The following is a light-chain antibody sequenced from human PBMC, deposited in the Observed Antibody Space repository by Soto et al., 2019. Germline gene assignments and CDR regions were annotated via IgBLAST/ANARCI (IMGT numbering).Light chain of an antibody. V-gene: IGLV2-14*01. J-gene: IGLJ1*01. Sequence: QSALTQPASVSGSPGQSITLSCTGTSSDVGGYNYVSWYQQHPGKAPKLMIYDVSNRPSGFSNRFSGSKSGNTASLTISGLQSEDEADYYCSSYTSSSTRLYVFGTGTKVTVL. CDR3: SSYTSSSTRLYV. CDR1: SSDVGGYNY. CDR2: DVS.